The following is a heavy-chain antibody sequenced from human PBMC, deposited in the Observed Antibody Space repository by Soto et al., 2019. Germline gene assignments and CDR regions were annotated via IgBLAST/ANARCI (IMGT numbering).Heavy chain of an antibody. V-gene: IGHV3-48*01. CDR3: ARDQGGYYGSGSYY. D-gene: IGHD3-10*01. J-gene: IGHJ4*02. Sequence: GGSLRLSCAASGFTFSSYSMNWVRQAPGKGLEWVSYISSSSSTIYYADSVKGRFTISRDNAKNSLYLQMNSLRAEDTAVYYCARDQGGYYGSGSYYWGQGTLVTVSS. CDR1: GFTFSSYS. CDR2: ISSSSSTI.